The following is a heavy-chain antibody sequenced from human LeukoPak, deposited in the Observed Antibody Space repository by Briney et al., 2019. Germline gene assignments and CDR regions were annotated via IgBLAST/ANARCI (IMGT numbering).Heavy chain of an antibody. CDR2: ISSNGGIT. Sequence: GGSLRLSCAASGFTFSNYAMHWIRQAPGKGLEYVSAISSNGGITYYANSVEGRFTISRDNSKNTLHLQMGSLRAEDVAVYYCARDQLILSYYYGMDVWGQGTTVTVSS. CDR3: ARDQLILSYYYGMDV. D-gene: IGHD2-15*01. J-gene: IGHJ6*02. V-gene: IGHV3-64*01. CDR1: GFTFSNYA.